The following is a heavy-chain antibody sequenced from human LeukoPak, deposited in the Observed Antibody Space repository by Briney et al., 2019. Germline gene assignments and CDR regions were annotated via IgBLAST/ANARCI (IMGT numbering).Heavy chain of an antibody. CDR3: ARHRTKHSGSYSS. CDR2: IYHSGST. Sequence: SETLSLTCTVSGGSISSGGYYWSWIRQPPGKGLEWIGYIYHSGSTYYNPSLKSRVTISVDTSKNQFSLKLSSVTAADTAVYYCARHRTKHSGSYSSWGQGTLVTVSS. CDR1: GGSISSGGYY. V-gene: IGHV4-30-2*03. J-gene: IGHJ5*02. D-gene: IGHD1-26*01.